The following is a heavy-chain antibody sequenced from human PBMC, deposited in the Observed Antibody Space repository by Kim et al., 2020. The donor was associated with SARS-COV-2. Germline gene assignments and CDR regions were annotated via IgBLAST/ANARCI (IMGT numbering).Heavy chain of an antibody. CDR3: ARDPPTVAGTYYFDY. J-gene: IGHJ4*02. CDR2: IWYDGSNK. Sequence: GGSLRLSCAASGFTFSSYGMHWVRQAPGKGLEWVAVIWYDGSNKYYADSVKGRFTISRDNSKNTLYLQMNSLRAEDTAVYYCARDPPTVAGTYYFDYWGQGTLVTVSS. V-gene: IGHV3-33*01. CDR1: GFTFSSYG. D-gene: IGHD6-19*01.